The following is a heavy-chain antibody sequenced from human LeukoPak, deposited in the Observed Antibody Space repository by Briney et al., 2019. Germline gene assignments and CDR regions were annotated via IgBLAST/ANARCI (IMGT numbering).Heavy chain of an antibody. CDR1: GFTFNNYG. CDR2: ISSSSSTI. V-gene: IGHV3-48*04. CDR3: ARDKYRRSYYGSGSSIRFDY. D-gene: IGHD3-10*01. J-gene: IGHJ4*02. Sequence: GRSLRLSCAASGFTFNNYGIHWVRQAPGKGLEWVSYISSSSSTIYYADSVKGRFTISRDNAKNSLYLQMNSLRAEDTAVYYCARDKYRRSYYGSGSSIRFDYWGQGTLVTVSS.